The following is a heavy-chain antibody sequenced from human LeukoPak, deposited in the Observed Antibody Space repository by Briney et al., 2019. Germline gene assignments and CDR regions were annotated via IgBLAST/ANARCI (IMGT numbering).Heavy chain of an antibody. Sequence: ASVKVCCKASAYTFTGYYMHWVRQAPGPGIEWMGWINPNSGGTNYAQTFQGRVTMTRDTSITTAYLELSRLRSDDTAVYFCASVNAAPFGDFDYWGQGTLVTVSS. CDR1: AYTFTGYY. CDR2: INPNSGGT. V-gene: IGHV1-2*02. D-gene: IGHD3-16*01. J-gene: IGHJ4*02. CDR3: ASVNAAPFGDFDY.